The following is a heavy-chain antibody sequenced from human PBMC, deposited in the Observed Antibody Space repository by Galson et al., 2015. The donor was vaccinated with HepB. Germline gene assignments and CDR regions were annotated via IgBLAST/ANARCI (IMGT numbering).Heavy chain of an antibody. J-gene: IGHJ3*02. CDR1: GFPFDDYA. CDR2: ISWNSGSI. D-gene: IGHD3-3*01. CDR3: AKTNNYGLRPTTIITIYWSEGVDAFDI. Sequence: SLRLSCAASGFPFDDYAMHWVRQAPGKGLEWVSGISWNSGSIGYADSVKGRFTISRDNAKNSLYLQMNSLRAEDTALYYCAKTNNYGLRPTTIITIYWSEGVDAFDIWGQGTMVTASS. V-gene: IGHV3-9*01.